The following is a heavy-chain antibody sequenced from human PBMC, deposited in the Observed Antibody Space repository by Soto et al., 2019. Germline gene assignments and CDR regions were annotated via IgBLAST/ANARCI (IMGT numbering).Heavy chain of an antibody. Sequence: PVGSLRLSCAASGFTFSSYAMSWVRQAPGKGLEWVSAISGSGGSTYYADSVKGRFTISRDNSKNTLYLQMNSLRAEDTAVYYCAKDLTAERWLHQNHPFDYWGRGTLDTVSS. D-gene: IGHD5-12*01. CDR2: ISGSGGST. J-gene: IGHJ4*02. CDR1: GFTFSSYA. CDR3: AKDLTAERWLHQNHPFDY. V-gene: IGHV3-23*01.